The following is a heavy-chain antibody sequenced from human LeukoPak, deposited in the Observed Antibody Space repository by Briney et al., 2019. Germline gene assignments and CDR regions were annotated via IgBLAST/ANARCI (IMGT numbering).Heavy chain of an antibody. D-gene: IGHD3-9*01. CDR1: GFTFSYYW. CDR2: IKQDGSEK. CDR3: AREYDILTGSLDY. Sequence: PGGSLRLSCAASGFTFSYYWMSWVRQAPGKGLEWVANIKQDGSEKYYVASVKGRFTISRDNAKNSLYLQMNSLRAEATAVYYCAREYDILTGSLDYWGQGTLVTVSS. J-gene: IGHJ4*02. V-gene: IGHV3-7*01.